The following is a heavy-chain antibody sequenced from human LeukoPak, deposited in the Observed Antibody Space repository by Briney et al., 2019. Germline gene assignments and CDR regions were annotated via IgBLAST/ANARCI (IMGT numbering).Heavy chain of an antibody. Sequence: ASVKVSCKASGYTFPSYFMHWVRQAPGQGLEWMGIINPAGGSTTYAQKFQGRVTMTRDTSTSTVYMELSSLRSEDTAVYYCARAPAPYYYDSSGSWYVVYYYGMDVWGQGTTVTVSS. J-gene: IGHJ6*02. CDR2: INPAGGST. D-gene: IGHD3-22*01. V-gene: IGHV1-46*01. CDR3: ARAPAPYYYDSSGSWYVVYYYGMDV. CDR1: GYTFPSYF.